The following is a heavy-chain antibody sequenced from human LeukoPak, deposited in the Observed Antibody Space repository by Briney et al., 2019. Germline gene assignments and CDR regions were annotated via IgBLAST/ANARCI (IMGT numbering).Heavy chain of an antibody. CDR3: ATTLLRNYGMDV. V-gene: IGHV1-24*01. CDR1: GYTFTSYG. Sequence: ASVKVSCKASGYTFTSYGISWVRQAPGQGLEWMGGFDPEDGETIYAQKFQGRVTMTEDTSTDTAYMELSSLRSEDTAVYYCATTLLRNYGMDVWGQGTTVTVSS. CDR2: FDPEDGET. J-gene: IGHJ6*02.